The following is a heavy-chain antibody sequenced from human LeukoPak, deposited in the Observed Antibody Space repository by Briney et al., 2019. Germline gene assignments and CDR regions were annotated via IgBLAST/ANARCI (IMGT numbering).Heavy chain of an antibody. CDR2: IYTSGST. V-gene: IGHV4-4*07. CDR3: ARTIAAAGTGYYDY. CDR1: GGSISSYY. D-gene: IGHD6-13*01. J-gene: IGHJ4*02. Sequence: PSETLSLTCTVSGGSISSYYWSWIRQPAGKRLEWIGRIYTSGSTNYNPSLKSRVTMSVDTSKNQFSLKLSSVTAADTAVYYCARTIAAAGTGYYDYWGQGTLVTVSS.